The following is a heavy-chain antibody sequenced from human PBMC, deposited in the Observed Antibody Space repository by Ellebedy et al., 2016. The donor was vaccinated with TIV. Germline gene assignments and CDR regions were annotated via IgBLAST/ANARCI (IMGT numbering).Heavy chain of an antibody. V-gene: IGHV4-59*01. D-gene: IGHD2-2*02. CDR1: GGSISSYY. Sequence: SETLSLXCTVSGGSISSYYWSWIRQPPGKGLEWIGYIYYSGSTNYNPSLKSRVTISVDTSKNQFSLKLSSVTAEDTAVYYCARDRDGLRYCSSTSCYTLGYWGQGTLVTVSS. J-gene: IGHJ4*02. CDR2: IYYSGST. CDR3: ARDRDGLRYCSSTSCYTLGY.